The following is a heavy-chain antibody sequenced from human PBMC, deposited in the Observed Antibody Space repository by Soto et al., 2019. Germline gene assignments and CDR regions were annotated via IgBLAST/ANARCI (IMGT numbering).Heavy chain of an antibody. D-gene: IGHD3-22*01. Sequence: GGSLRLSCASSVFTFDDYAMHWVRQAPGKGLEWVSGISLNSGSIGYADSVKGRFTISRDNAKNSLYLQMNSLRAEDTALYYCAKDITPYYYASSGYFDYWGQGTLVTVSS. CDR3: AKDITPYYYASSGYFDY. CDR1: VFTFDDYA. J-gene: IGHJ4*02. CDR2: ISLNSGSI. V-gene: IGHV3-9*01.